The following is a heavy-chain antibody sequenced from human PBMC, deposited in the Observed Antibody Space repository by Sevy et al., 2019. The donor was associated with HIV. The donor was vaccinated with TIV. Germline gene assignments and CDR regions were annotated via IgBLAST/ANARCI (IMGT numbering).Heavy chain of an antibody. CDR3: ARGGRVQGVIIRTESPRYYYYGMDV. Sequence: SETLSLTCAVYGGSFSGYYWSWIRQPPGKGLEWIGEINHSGSTNYNPSLKSRVTISVDTSKNQCSLKLSAVTAADTAVYYCARGGRVQGVIIRTESPRYYYYGMDVWGQGTTATVSS. V-gene: IGHV4-34*01. D-gene: IGHD3-10*01. CDR2: INHSGST. CDR1: GGSFSGYY. J-gene: IGHJ6*02.